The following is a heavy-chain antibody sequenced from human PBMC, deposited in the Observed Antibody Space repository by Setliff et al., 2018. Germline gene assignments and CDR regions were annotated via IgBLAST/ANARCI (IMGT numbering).Heavy chain of an antibody. Sequence: ASVKVSCKASGYTFTSYAMNWVRQAPGQGLEWMGWINTNTGNPTYAQGFTGRFVFSLDTSVSTAYLQISSLRSDDTAVYYCARDFPPLYSSSFSDAFDIWGQGTMVTVSS. D-gene: IGHD6-6*01. V-gene: IGHV7-4-1*02. J-gene: IGHJ3*02. CDR2: INTNTGNP. CDR1: GYTFTSYA. CDR3: ARDFPPLYSSSFSDAFDI.